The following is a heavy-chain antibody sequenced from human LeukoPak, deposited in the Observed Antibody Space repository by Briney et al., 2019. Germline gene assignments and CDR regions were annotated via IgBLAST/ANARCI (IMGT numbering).Heavy chain of an antibody. CDR2: ISSSSSYI. Sequence: GGSLRLSCAASGFTFSRYSMNWVRQAPGKGLEWVSSISSSSSYIYYADSVKGRFTISRDNAKNSLYLQMHSLRAEDTAVYYCARDRMDTLDGMDVWGKGTTVTVSS. V-gene: IGHV3-21*01. CDR1: GFTFSRYS. J-gene: IGHJ6*04. CDR3: ARDRMDTLDGMDV. D-gene: IGHD5-18*01.